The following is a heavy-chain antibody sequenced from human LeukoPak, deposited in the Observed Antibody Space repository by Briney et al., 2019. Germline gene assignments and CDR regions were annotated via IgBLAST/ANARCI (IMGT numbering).Heavy chain of an antibody. V-gene: IGHV1-2*02. D-gene: IGHD6-13*01. J-gene: IGHJ5*02. CDR1: GYTFTAYY. Sequence: GASVKVSCKTSGYTFTAYYMHRVRQAPGQGLEWIGWINPNTGDTRSAERFQGRVTMTRDSSITTIYLELTRLTSDDTAVYYCARDMWQQFDWFDPWGQGTLVTVSS. CDR2: INPNTGDT. CDR3: ARDMWQQFDWFDP.